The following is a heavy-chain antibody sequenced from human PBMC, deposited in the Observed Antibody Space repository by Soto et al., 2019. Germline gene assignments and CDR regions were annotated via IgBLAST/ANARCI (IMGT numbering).Heavy chain of an antibody. CDR2: ISSNGGST. CDR1: GFTFSSYA. CDR3: ARAAQNFDGYNYYYYYGMDV. D-gene: IGHD5-12*01. J-gene: IGHJ6*02. V-gene: IGHV3-64*01. Sequence: GGSLRLSCAASGFTFSSYAMHWVRQAPGKGLEYVSAISSNGGSTYYANSVKGRFTISGDNSKNTLYLQMGSLRAEDMAVYYCARAAQNFDGYNYYYYYGMDVWGQGTTVTVSS.